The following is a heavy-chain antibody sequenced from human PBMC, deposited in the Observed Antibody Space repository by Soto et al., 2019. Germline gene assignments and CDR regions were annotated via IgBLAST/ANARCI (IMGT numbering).Heavy chain of an antibody. J-gene: IGHJ3*02. CDR1: GFTFSSYW. V-gene: IGHV3-7*01. Sequence: PGGSLRLSCAASGFTFSSYWMHWVRQAPGKGLEWVANIKQDGSEKYYVDSVKGRFTISRDNAKNSLYLQMNSLRAEDTAVYYCARMVRGVMVAFDIWGQGTMVTVSS. CDR3: ARMVRGVMVAFDI. CDR2: IKQDGSEK. D-gene: IGHD3-10*01.